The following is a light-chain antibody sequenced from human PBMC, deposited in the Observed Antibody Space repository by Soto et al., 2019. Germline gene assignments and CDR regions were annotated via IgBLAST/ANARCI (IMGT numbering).Light chain of an antibody. CDR1: ISDIGGYNF. CDR3: ASYTRTTTLV. V-gene: IGLV2-14*01. J-gene: IGLJ2*01. Sequence: QSALTQPRSVSGSPGQSVIISCTGTISDIGGYNFISWYQHHPGKAPKLVIYDVNNRPSGISYRFSGSKSGNTASLTISGLQAEDEADYYCASYTRTTTLVFGGGTKLTVL. CDR2: DVN.